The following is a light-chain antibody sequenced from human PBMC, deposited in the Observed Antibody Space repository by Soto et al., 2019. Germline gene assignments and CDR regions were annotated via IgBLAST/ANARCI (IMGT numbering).Light chain of an antibody. J-gene: IGKJ4*01. CDR2: GAS. V-gene: IGKV3-20*01. CDR3: QQCGSSPLT. Sequence: EVVLTQSPATLSVSPGERATLYCRASQSVGSNYLAWYQQKPGQAPRLLIFGASSRATGIPDRFSGSGSGTDFTLTISRLEPEDFAVYYCQQCGSSPLTFGGGTKVDIK. CDR1: QSVGSNY.